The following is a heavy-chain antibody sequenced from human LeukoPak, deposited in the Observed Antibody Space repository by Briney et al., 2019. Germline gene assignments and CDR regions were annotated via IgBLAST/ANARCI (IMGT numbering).Heavy chain of an antibody. CDR3: ARANGDYVFLDY. J-gene: IGHJ4*02. V-gene: IGHV1-69*13. Sequence: EASVKVSCKASGGTFSSYAISWVRQAPGQGLEWMGGIIPIFGTANYAQKFQGRVTITADESTSTAYMELSSLRSEDTAVYYCARANGDYVFLDYWGQGTLVTVSS. CDR1: GGTFSSYA. D-gene: IGHD4-17*01. CDR2: IIPIFGTA.